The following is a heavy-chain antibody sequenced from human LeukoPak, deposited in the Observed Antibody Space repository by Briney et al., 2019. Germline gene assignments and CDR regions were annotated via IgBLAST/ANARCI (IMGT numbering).Heavy chain of an antibody. D-gene: IGHD1-26*01. CDR1: GYTFTSYG. CDR2: ISAYNGNT. J-gene: IGHJ4*02. CDR3: ASGYSGSKRVRAPFDY. Sequence: ASVKVSCTASGYTFTSYGISWVRPAPGQGLEWMGWISAYNGNTNYAQKLQGRVTMTTDTSTSTAYMELRSLRSDDTAVYYCASGYSGSKRVRAPFDYWGQGTLVTVSS. V-gene: IGHV1-18*01.